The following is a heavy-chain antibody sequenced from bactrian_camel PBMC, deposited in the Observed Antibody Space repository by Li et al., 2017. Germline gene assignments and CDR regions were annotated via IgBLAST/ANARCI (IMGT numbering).Heavy chain of an antibody. J-gene: IGHJ4*01. V-gene: IGHV3S31*01. Sequence: QLVESGGGAVQAGGSLRLSCEALTYTFGSYCMGWWRQAPGKEREGVATISPGGVNLYYADSVKGRFTISQDGAKNTVYLQMNDLRPEDTATYYCAAAESWRGMCSEGPPADDYRYWGQGTQVTVS. CDR2: ISPGGVNL. CDR3: AAAESWRGMCSEGPPADDYRY. D-gene: IGHD2*01. CDR1: TYTFGSYC.